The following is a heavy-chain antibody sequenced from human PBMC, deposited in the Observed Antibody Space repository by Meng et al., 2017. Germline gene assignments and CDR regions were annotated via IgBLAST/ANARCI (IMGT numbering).Heavy chain of an antibody. D-gene: IGHD2-2*01. CDR1: GFTVSSNY. Sequence: GESLKISCAASGFTVSSNYMSWVRQAPGKGLEWVSVIYSGGSTYYADSVKGRFTISRHNSKNTLYLQMNSLRAEDTAVYYCARDIYCSSTSCYAGGRGWFDPWGQGTLVTVSS. CDR2: IYSGGST. V-gene: IGHV3-53*01. CDR3: ARDIYCSSTSCYAGGRGWFDP. J-gene: IGHJ5*02.